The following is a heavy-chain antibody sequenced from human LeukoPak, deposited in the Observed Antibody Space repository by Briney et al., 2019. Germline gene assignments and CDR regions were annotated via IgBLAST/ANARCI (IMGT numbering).Heavy chain of an antibody. CDR2: IYYSGST. J-gene: IGHJ4*02. V-gene: IGHV4-31*03. Sequence: SQTLSLTCTVSGGSISSGGYYWSWIRQPPGKGLEWIGYIYYSGSTYYNPSLKSRVTISVDTSKNQFSLKLSSVTAADTAVYYCARDSISSSWYSFFGYWGQGTLVTVSS. CDR3: ARDSISSSWYSFFGY. CDR1: GGSISSGGYY. D-gene: IGHD6-13*01.